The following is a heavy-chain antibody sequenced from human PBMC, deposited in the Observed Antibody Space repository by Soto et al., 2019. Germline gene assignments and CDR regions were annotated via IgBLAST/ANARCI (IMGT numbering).Heavy chain of an antibody. CDR1: GGAISRYY. V-gene: IGHV4-59*03. CDR3: AKYDPDRLAVAGTSDAFGI. Sequence: QVQLQESGPGLVKPSETLSLTCTVSGGAISRYYWSWIRQPPGQGLEWLAYIYYSVRTNYNPSLKRRVTISVYTSENPCTLKVSAVTAAYTAVYFCAKYDPDRLAVAGTSDAFGIWGRGTKVAVSS. D-gene: IGHD6-19*01. J-gene: IGHJ3*02. CDR2: IYYSVRT.